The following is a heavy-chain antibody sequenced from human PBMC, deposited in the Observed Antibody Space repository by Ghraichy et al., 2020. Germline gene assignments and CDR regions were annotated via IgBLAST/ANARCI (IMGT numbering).Heavy chain of an antibody. Sequence: GGSLRLSCAASGFTFSSYSMNWVRQAPGKGLEWVSSISSSSSYIYYADSVKGRFTISRANAKNSLYRQMNSLRAEETAVYYCARDLDYVWGRDAFDIWGQGTMVTVSS. CDR3: ARDLDYVWGRDAFDI. D-gene: IGHD3-16*01. V-gene: IGHV3-21*01. CDR2: ISSSSSYI. J-gene: IGHJ3*02. CDR1: GFTFSSYS.